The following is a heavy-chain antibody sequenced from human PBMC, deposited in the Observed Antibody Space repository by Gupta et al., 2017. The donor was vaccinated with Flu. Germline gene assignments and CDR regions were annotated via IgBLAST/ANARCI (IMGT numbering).Heavy chain of an antibody. V-gene: IGHV3-23*01. CDR2: ISGSGGST. Sequence: EVQLLESGGGLVQPGGSLRLPCAASGFTFSSYAMSWVRQAPGKGLEWVSAISGSGGSTYYADSVKGRFTISRDNSKNTLYLQMNSLRAEDTAVYYCAKDPNRGGYTQDGAFDIWGQGTMVTVSS. D-gene: IGHD3-16*02. CDR3: AKDPNRGGYTQDGAFDI. J-gene: IGHJ3*02. CDR1: GFTFSSYA.